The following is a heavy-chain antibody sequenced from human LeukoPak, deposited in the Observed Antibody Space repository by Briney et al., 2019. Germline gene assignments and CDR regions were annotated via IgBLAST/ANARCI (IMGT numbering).Heavy chain of an antibody. V-gene: IGHV1-69*13. Sequence: SVKVSCKASGGTFSSYAISWLRQAPGQRLEWMGGIIPIFGPANCAHMFKGRVKITADESTSTAYMELSSLRSEDTAVYYCAGVAAAVEMATGYLDYWAREPWSPSPQ. J-gene: IGHJ4*02. CDR1: GGTFSSYA. CDR3: AGVAAAVEMATGYLDY. CDR2: IIPIFGPA. D-gene: IGHD5-24*01.